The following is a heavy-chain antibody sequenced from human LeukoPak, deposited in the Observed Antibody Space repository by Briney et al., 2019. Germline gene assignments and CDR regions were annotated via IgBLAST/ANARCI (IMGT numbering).Heavy chain of an antibody. CDR2: IWYDGSNK. J-gene: IGHJ6*02. CDR3: ARGGIAARPVVYYYGMDV. CDR1: GFTFSSYG. D-gene: IGHD6-6*01. V-gene: IGHV3-33*01. Sequence: PGGSLRLSCAASGFTFSSYGMHWVRQAPGKGLEWVAVIWYDGSNKYYADSVKGRFTISRDNSKNTLYLQMNSLRAEDTAVYYCARGGIAARPVVYYYGMDVWGQGTTVTVPS.